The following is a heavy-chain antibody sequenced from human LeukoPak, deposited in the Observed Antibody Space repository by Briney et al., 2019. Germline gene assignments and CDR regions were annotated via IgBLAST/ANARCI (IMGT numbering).Heavy chain of an antibody. CDR1: GYTFTSYG. Sequence: ASVKVSCKASGYTFTSYGISWVRQAPGQGLEWIGWISGYNGNTRYVQKLQGSVTMTRDTSTSTVYMELSSLRSEDTAVYYCARGWEMASKAPFDYWGQGTLVTVSS. D-gene: IGHD5-12*01. V-gene: IGHV1-18*01. CDR2: ISGYNGNT. CDR3: ARGWEMASKAPFDY. J-gene: IGHJ4*02.